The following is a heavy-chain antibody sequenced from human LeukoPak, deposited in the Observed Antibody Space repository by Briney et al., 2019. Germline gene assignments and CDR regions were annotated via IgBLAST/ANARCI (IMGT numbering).Heavy chain of an antibody. CDR2: ISGSGGST. D-gene: IGHD3-22*01. CDR3: AEPGQWLLTPHNAFDI. Sequence: HPGGSLRLSCAASGFTFSSYAMSWVRQAPGKGLEWVAAISGSGGSTYYADSVKGRFTISRDNSKNTLYLQMNSLRAEDQAVYYCAEPGQWLLTPHNAFDIWGQRTMVTVSS. V-gene: IGHV3-23*01. J-gene: IGHJ3*02. CDR1: GFTFSSYA.